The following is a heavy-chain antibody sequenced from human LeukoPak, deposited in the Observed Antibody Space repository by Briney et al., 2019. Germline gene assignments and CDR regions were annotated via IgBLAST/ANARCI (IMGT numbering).Heavy chain of an antibody. CDR3: ARAPYLEMATVKTGY. CDR1: GFTFSSYS. Sequence: PGGSLRLSCAASGFTFSSYSMNWVRQAPGKGLEWVSSISSSSSYIYYADSVKGRFTISRDNAKNSLYLQMNSLRAEDTAVYYCARAPYLEMATVKTGYWGQGTLVTVSS. CDR2: ISSSSSYI. J-gene: IGHJ4*02. D-gene: IGHD5-24*01. V-gene: IGHV3-21*01.